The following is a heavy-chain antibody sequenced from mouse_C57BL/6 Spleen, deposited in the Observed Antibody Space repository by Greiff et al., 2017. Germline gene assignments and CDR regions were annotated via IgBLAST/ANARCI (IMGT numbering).Heavy chain of an antibody. Sequence: EVHLVESGGGLVKPGGSLKLSCAASGFTFSSYAMSWVRQTPEKRLEWVATISDGGIYTYYPDNVKGRITISRDNAKNNMYQPMSHLKSEDTAMYSCARDGGRQDYCDYWGQGTTLTVSS. CDR2: ISDGGIYT. J-gene: IGHJ2*01. CDR3: ARDGGRQDYCDY. D-gene: IGHD3-2*01. V-gene: IGHV5-4*01. CDR1: GFTFSSYA.